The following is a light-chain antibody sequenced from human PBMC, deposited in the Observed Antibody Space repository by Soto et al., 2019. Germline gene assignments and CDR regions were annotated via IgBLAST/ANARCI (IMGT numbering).Light chain of an antibody. CDR1: QSVNNY. CDR3: QQYGSSPLT. CDR2: GAS. V-gene: IGKV3-20*01. Sequence: IVLTQSPDTLPLSPGEKLSLSCRASQSVNNYLAWYQQKPGRAPRLLIYGASSRATGIPDRFSGSGSGTDFSLTISRLEPEDFAVYYCQQYGSSPLTFGGGTKVDIK. J-gene: IGKJ4*01.